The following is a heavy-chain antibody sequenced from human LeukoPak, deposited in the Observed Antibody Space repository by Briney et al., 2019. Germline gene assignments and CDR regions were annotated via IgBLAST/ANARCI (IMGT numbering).Heavy chain of an antibody. J-gene: IGHJ5*02. CDR2: IYYSGST. V-gene: IGHV4-39*07. D-gene: IGHD2-2*01. CDR3: ARVVIVVVPAAIWFDP. Sequence: SETLSLTCTVSGGSISSSSYYWGWIRQPPGKGLEWIGSIYYSGSTYYNPSLKSRVTISVDTSKNQFSLKLSSVTAADTAVYYCARVVIVVVPAAIWFDPWGQGTLVTVSS. CDR1: GGSISSSSYY.